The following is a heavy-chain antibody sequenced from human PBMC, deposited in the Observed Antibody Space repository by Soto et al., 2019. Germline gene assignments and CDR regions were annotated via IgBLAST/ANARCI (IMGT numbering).Heavy chain of an antibody. CDR2: IIPIFGTA. J-gene: IGHJ3*02. V-gene: IGHV1-69*13. CDR3: ARDHYYDSSRGRTGAFDI. Sequence: ASVKVYCKASGGTFSSYAISWVRQAPGQGLEWMGGIIPIFGTANYAQKFQGRVTITADESTSTAYMELSSLRSEDTAVYYCARDHYYDSSRGRTGAFDIWGQGTMVTVSS. D-gene: IGHD3-22*01. CDR1: GGTFSSYA.